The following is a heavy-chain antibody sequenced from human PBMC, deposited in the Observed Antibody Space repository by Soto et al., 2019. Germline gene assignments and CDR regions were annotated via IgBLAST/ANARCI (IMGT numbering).Heavy chain of an antibody. CDR1: GFTFSSYA. CDR3: AKDTPPVYFDWLLYPVYFDY. D-gene: IGHD3-9*01. Sequence: GGSLRLSCAASGFTFSSYAMSWVRQAPGKGLEWVSAISGSGGSTYYADSVKGRFTISRDNSKNTLYLQMNSLRAEDTAVYYCAKDTPPVYFDWLLYPVYFDYWGQGTLVTVSS. CDR2: ISGSGGST. V-gene: IGHV3-23*01. J-gene: IGHJ4*02.